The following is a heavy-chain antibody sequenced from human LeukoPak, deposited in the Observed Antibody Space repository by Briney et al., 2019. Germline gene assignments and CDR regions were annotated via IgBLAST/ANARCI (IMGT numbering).Heavy chain of an antibody. CDR3: ARDRTYYYDSSGQDAFXI. J-gene: IGHJ3*02. Sequence: ASVKVSCKASGYTFTNYGVSWLRQAPGQGLEWMGWTSAYKGNTNYVQKLQGRVTMTTDTSTSTAYMELRSLRSDDTAVYYCARDRTYYYDSSGQDAFXIWGQGTRVTVSS. V-gene: IGHV1-18*01. CDR2: TSAYKGNT. CDR1: GYTFTNYG. D-gene: IGHD3-22*01.